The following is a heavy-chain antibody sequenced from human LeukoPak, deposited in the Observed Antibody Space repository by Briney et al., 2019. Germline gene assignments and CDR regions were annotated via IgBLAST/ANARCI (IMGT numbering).Heavy chain of an antibody. D-gene: IGHD3-16*01. CDR3: VRELSGGTFDY. J-gene: IGHJ4*02. CDR1: GYSFTYYL. Sequence: GASVKVSCKASGYSFTYYLIHWMRQAPGQGLEWLGIINPSSGDTSYAQNFRDRVTISRDTSKTTVYMELSSLRSEDTAVYYCVRELSGGTFDYWGQGTLVTVSS. CDR2: INPSSGDT. V-gene: IGHV1-46*01.